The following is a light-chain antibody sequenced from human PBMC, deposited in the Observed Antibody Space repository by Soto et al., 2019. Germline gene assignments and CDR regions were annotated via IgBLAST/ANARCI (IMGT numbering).Light chain of an antibody. CDR3: QQYGSSPT. Sequence: EIVLTQSPGTLSLSPGERATLSCRASQSVSSSYIAWYQQKPGQAPRLLMYGASRRATGISDRFSGSGSGTDFTLTISRLEPEDFAVYYCQQYGSSPTFGQGTKVEIK. J-gene: IGKJ1*01. V-gene: IGKV3-20*01. CDR1: QSVSSSY. CDR2: GAS.